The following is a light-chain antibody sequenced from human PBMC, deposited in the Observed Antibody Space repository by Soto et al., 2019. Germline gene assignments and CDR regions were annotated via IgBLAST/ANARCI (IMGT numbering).Light chain of an antibody. V-gene: IGLV2-11*01. CDR2: DVT. CDR1: SSDVGRYDY. J-gene: IGLJ1*01. CDR3: CSFAGSSYYV. Sequence: QAVLTQALSLFGSPGQSVTISCTGTSSDVGRYDYVSWYQQYPGEAPKLIIYDVTERPSGVPDRFSGSKSGNTASLTISGLRAEDEAAYSCCSFAGSSYYVFGSGTKVTVL.